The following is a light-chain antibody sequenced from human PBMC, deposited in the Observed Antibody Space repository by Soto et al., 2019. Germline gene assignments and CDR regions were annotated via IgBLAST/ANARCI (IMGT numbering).Light chain of an antibody. Sequence: IVLTQSPVTLSLSPGEGATLSCRASQSVTGTNLAWYQQRAGQAPRLLIYDAVRRATGIPDRFSGSGSGTDFTLTSSRLEPEDFAVYYCHQDGSSLGTFGQGTKVEI. CDR1: QSVTGTN. CDR3: HQDGSSLGT. J-gene: IGKJ2*01. CDR2: DAV. V-gene: IGKV3-20*01.